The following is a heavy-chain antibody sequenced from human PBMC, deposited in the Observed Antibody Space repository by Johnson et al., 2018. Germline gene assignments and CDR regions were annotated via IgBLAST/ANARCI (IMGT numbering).Heavy chain of an antibody. CDR2: INPSGGST. CDR1: GGTFSSYA. D-gene: IGHD6-13*01. V-gene: IGHV1-46*01. CDR3: ARPKLEAAAATAEYFQH. Sequence: QVQLVQSGAEVKKPGSSVKVSCKASGGTFSSYAISWVRQAPGKGLEWMGIINPSGGSTRYAQKFQGRVTMTRDTSTSTVYMELGSLRSEDTAVYYCARPKLEAAAATAEYFQHWGQGTLVTVSS. J-gene: IGHJ1*01.